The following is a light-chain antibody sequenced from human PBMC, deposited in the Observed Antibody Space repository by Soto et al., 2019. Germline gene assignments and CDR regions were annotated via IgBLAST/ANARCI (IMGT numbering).Light chain of an antibody. CDR1: QIIYNL. V-gene: IGKV1-5*01. Sequence: DIQMTQSPSTLSASVGDRVTITCRASQIIYNLLAWYQQKPGKAPKLLISGASTLEGGVPSRFSGSGSGTEFTLTISSLQPDDFATYYCQHYNSYSEAFGQGTKVDIK. CDR2: GAS. J-gene: IGKJ1*01. CDR3: QHYNSYSEA.